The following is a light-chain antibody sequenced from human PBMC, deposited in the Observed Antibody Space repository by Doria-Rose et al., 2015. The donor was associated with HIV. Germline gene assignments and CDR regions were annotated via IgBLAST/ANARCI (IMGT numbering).Light chain of an antibody. CDR3: QQRSNWSPIFT. V-gene: IGKV3-11*01. CDR2: DAS. Sequence: VLTQSSATLSLSPGERATLSCRASQSVSSNLAWYQQKPGQAPRLLTYDASNRATGIPARFSGSGSGTDFTLTISSLEPEDFAVYFCQQRSNWSPIFTFGPGTKVDI. J-gene: IGKJ3*01. CDR1: QSVSSN.